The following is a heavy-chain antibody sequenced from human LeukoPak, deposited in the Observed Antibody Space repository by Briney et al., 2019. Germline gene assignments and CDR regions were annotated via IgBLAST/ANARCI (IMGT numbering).Heavy chain of an antibody. CDR2: IYHSGST. Sequence: SQTLSLTCTVSGYSISSGYYWGWIRQPPGKGLEWIGSIYHSGSTYYNPSLKSRVTISVDTSKNQFSLKLSSVTAADTAVYYCARDLLWFGELMSWGQGTLVTVSS. D-gene: IGHD3-10*01. J-gene: IGHJ4*02. V-gene: IGHV4-38-2*02. CDR3: ARDLLWFGELMS. CDR1: GYSISSGYY.